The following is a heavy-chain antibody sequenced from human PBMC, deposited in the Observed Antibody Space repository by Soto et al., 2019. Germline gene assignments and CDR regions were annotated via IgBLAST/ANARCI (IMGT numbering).Heavy chain of an antibody. CDR3: AKDEDEYNSSWYDY. V-gene: IGHV3-23*01. CDR2: ISGSGRST. J-gene: IGHJ4*02. CDR1: GFTFSSYA. D-gene: IGHD6-13*01. Sequence: EVQLLESGGGLVQPGGSLRLSCAASGFTFSSYAMSWVRQAPGKGLEWVSGISGSGRSTYYADSVKGRFTISRDYSKNTLFLKMNSLRAEDTALYFCAKDEDEYNSSWYDYWGQGTLVTVSS.